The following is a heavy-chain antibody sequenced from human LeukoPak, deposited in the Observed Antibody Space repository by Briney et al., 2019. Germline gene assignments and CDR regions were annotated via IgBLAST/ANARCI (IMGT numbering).Heavy chain of an antibody. CDR1: GITFSSYG. V-gene: IGHV3-43*01. CDR3: AKLDYGSGKDY. J-gene: IGHJ4*02. Sequence: GGSLRLSCAASGITFSSYGMSWVRQAPGKGLEWVSLISWDGGSTYYADSVKGRFTISRDNSKNSLYLQMNSLRTEDTALYYCAKLDYGSGKDYWGQGTLVTVSS. CDR2: ISWDGGST. D-gene: IGHD3-10*01.